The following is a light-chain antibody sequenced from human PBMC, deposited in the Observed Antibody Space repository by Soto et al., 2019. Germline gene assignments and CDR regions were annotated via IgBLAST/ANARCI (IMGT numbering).Light chain of an antibody. CDR1: ESLSTY. Sequence: EIVMTQSPATLSVSPGERVTLSCRASESLSTYLAWYQQKPGQAPRLLIYGASTKATGIPARFSGSGSATDFTRTISSLQSEDFAVYYCQRYNDWPFTFGQGTKLEI. CDR3: QRYNDWPFT. J-gene: IGKJ2*01. V-gene: IGKV3-15*01. CDR2: GAS.